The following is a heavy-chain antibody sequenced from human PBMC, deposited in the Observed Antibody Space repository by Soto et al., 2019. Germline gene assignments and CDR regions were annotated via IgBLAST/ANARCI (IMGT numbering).Heavy chain of an antibody. D-gene: IGHD6-6*01. CDR1: GFTFSNYA. J-gene: IGHJ4*02. CDR2: ISSAVNT. V-gene: IGHV3-23*01. CDR3: AKQAREGTSSPYYFDY. Sequence: GGSLRLSCAGSGFTFSNYAMGWVRQAPGKGLEWVSAISSAVNTYYADSVKGRFTISRDNSKNTLSLQMNSLRAEDTAVYYCAKQAREGTSSPYYFDYWGQGTLVTVSS.